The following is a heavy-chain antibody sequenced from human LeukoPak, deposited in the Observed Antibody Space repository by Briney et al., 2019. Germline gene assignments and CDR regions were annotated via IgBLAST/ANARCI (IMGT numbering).Heavy chain of an antibody. V-gene: IGHV4-34*01. CDR2: INHSGST. Sequence: PSETLSLTCAVYGGSFSGYYWSWIRQPPGKGLEWIGEINHSGSTNYNPSLKSRVTISVDTSKNQFSLKLSSVTAADTAVYSCAXXQWGYSYGYDSAFDIWGQGTMVTVSS. J-gene: IGHJ3*02. CDR1: GGSFSGYY. CDR3: AXXQWGYSYGYDSAFDI. D-gene: IGHD5-18*01.